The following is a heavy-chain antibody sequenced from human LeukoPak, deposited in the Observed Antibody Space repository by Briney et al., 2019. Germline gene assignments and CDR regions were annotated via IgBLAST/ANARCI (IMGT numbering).Heavy chain of an antibody. CDR3: ARGPSRRAYFDY. Sequence: PGRSLRPSCAASGFTFSSYAMHWVRQAPGKGLEWVAVISYDGSNKYYADSVKGRFTISRDNSKNTLYLQMNSLRAEDTAVYYCARGPSRRAYFDYWGQGTLVTVSS. V-gene: IGHV3-30-3*01. CDR1: GFTFSSYA. CDR2: ISYDGSNK. J-gene: IGHJ4*02.